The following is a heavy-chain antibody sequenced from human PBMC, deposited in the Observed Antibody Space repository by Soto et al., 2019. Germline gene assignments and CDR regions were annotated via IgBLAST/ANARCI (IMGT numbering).Heavy chain of an antibody. CDR1: GASISGFY. V-gene: IGHV4-4*07. D-gene: IGHD1-1*01. Sequence: SETLSLTCTVSGASISGFYWSWIRKSAGKGLEWIGRIYATGTTDYNPSLKSRVMMSVDTSKKQFSLKLRSVTAADTAIYYCVRDGTKTLRDWFDPWGQG. CDR3: VRDGTKTLRDWFDP. CDR2: IYATGTT. J-gene: IGHJ5*02.